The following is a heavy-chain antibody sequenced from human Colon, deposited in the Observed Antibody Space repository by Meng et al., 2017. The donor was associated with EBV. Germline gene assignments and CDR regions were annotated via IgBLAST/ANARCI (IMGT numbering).Heavy chain of an antibody. CDR3: ATALY. J-gene: IGHJ4*02. CDR2: ISGSGLST. D-gene: IGHD2-15*01. V-gene: IGHV3-23*04. CDR1: GFTFSSSA. Sequence: EVQLVGSGGGLVPPGGSLRLSCAASGFTFSSSALSWVRQAPGRGLEWVSTISGSGLSTYYADSVKGRFTISRDNSKNTLYLQMNSLRAEDTALYYCATALYWGQGTLVTVSS.